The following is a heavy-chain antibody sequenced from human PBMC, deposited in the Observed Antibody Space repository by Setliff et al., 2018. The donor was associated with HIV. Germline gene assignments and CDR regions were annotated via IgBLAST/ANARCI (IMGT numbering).Heavy chain of an antibody. CDR2: IYTRGST. CDR3: ARGGRQRLRGWFDP. J-gene: IGHJ5*02. D-gene: IGHD4-17*01. CDR1: SDSISSSY. Sequence: SETLSLTCTVSSDSISSSYDWTWIRQPPGKGTEWIGYIYTRGSTNYNPSLKSRVTISVDTSKYHFSLKLSSVTAADTAVYHCARGGRQRLRGWFDPWGRGTLVTVSS. V-gene: IGHV4-4*08.